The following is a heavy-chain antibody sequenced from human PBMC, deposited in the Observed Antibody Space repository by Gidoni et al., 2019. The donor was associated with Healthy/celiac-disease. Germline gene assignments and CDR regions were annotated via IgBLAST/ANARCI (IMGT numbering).Heavy chain of an antibody. CDR3: ARERQRGYSYGDAFDI. CDR2: ISSSSSTI. D-gene: IGHD5-18*01. CDR1: GFTFSSSS. V-gene: IGHV3-48*02. Sequence: EVQLVESGGGLVQPGGSLRLSCAASGFTFSSSSMNWVRQAPGKGLEWVSYISSSSSTIYYADSVKGRFTISRDNAKNSLYLQMNSLRDEDTAVYYCARERQRGYSYGDAFDIWGQGTMVTVSS. J-gene: IGHJ3*02.